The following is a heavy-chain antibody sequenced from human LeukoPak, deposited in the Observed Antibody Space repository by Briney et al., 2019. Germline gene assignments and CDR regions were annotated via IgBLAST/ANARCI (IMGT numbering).Heavy chain of an antibody. D-gene: IGHD3-22*01. V-gene: IGHV1-69*05. CDR1: GGTFSSYA. Sequence: SVKVSCTASGGTFSSYAISWVRQAPGQGLEWMGGIIPIFSTANYAQKFQGRVTITTDESTSTAYMELSSLRSEDTAVDYCAREIDYYDSSGSVNWFDPWGQGTLVTVSS. CDR3: AREIDYYDSSGSVNWFDP. J-gene: IGHJ5*02. CDR2: IIPIFSTA.